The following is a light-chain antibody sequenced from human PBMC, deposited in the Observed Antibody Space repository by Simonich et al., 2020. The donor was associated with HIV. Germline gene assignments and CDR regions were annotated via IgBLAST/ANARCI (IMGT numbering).Light chain of an antibody. V-gene: IGKV1-33*01. CDR1: QDIKNY. CDR3: QQYDELPYT. Sequence: DIQMTHSPSSLSSSVGNRITITCHTSQDIKNYLNWYQQKPGKAPKLLIYAASNLEAGVPSRFSGSGSGSDFTFTISSLQPADIATYYCQQYDELPYTFGQGTKLEIK. CDR2: AAS. J-gene: IGKJ2*01.